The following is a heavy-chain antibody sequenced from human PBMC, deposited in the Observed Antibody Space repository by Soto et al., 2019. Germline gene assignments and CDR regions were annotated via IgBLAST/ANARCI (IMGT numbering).Heavy chain of an antibody. D-gene: IGHD5-12*01. V-gene: IGHV1-46*01. Sequence: ASVKVSCKTSGFTFSSYYIHCVRQAPGQGLEWMGIINPSGGATSYAQKFEDRVTLTRDTSTSTVYMELSSLRSDDTALYYCTRSAYKSFPLGYWG. J-gene: IGHJ4*01. CDR2: INPSGGAT. CDR1: GFTFSSYY. CDR3: TRSAYKSFPLGY.